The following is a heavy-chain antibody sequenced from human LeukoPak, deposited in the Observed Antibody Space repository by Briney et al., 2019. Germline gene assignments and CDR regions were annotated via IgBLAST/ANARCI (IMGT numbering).Heavy chain of an antibody. V-gene: IGHV1-2*02. CDR1: GYTVTGYY. CDR2: ISPNSGGT. CDR3: ARDGRDGYNLVHF. D-gene: IGHD5-24*01. Sequence: ASVKVSCKASGYTVTGYYMHWVRQAPGQGLEWMGWISPNSGGTNYAQKFQGRVTMTRDTSISTVYMELSRLTSDDTAVYYCARDGRDGYNLVHFWGQGTLVTVSS. J-gene: IGHJ4*02.